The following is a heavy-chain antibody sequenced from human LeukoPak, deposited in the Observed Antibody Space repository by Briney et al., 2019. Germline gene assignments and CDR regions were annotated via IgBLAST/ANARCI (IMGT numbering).Heavy chain of an antibody. Sequence: GESLKISCKGSGYSFTSYWIGWVRQMPGKGLEWMGIIYPGDSDTRYSPSFQGQVTISADKSISTAYLQWSSLKASDTAMYHCARHTMVRGALRYFDYWGQGTLVTVSS. CDR1: GYSFTSYW. CDR3: ARHTMVRGALRYFDY. J-gene: IGHJ4*02. V-gene: IGHV5-51*01. D-gene: IGHD3-10*01. CDR2: IYPGDSDT.